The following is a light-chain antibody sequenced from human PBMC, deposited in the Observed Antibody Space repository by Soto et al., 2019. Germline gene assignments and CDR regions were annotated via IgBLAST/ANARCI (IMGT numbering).Light chain of an antibody. CDR3: QQGYNNPKT. J-gene: IGKJ1*01. CDR1: QSIADY. CDR2: AAS. V-gene: IGKV1-39*01. Sequence: IQMTQSPSSLSASVGARVTITCRASQSIADYLNWYQQKPGKAPKLLIYAASTLESGVPSRFSGSGSVTDFTLTISCLQPEDFATYYCQQGYNNPKTFGQGTKVDIK.